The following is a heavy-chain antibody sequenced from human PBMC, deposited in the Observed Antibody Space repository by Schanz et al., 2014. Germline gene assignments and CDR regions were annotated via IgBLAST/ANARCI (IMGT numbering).Heavy chain of an antibody. Sequence: EVQVVESGGGLVQPGGSLRLSCAASGFNFSSHWMTWVRQAPGRGLEWVANIRQDVRAKYYVDSVKGRFTISRDNIASSLFLQMNSLRAEDSAVYYCARGLIVGDGQHFYFSYGLDVWGQGTTVTVSS. J-gene: IGHJ6*02. CDR1: GFNFSSHW. D-gene: IGHD1-26*01. CDR2: IRQDVRAK. CDR3: ARGLIVGDGQHFYFSYGLDV. V-gene: IGHV3-7*01.